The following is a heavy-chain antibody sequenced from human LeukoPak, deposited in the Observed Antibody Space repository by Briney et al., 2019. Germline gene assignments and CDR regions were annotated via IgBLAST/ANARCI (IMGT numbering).Heavy chain of an antibody. D-gene: IGHD3-10*02. CDR2: ISSSGSTI. J-gene: IGHJ6*04. CDR3: AELGITMIGGV. Sequence: GRSLRLSCAASGFTFSSYEMNWVSQAPGKGLEWVSYISSSGSTIYYADSVEGRFTISRDNAKNSLYLQMNSLRAEDTAVYYCAELGITMIGGVWGKGTTVTISS. CDR1: GFTFSSYE. V-gene: IGHV3-48*03.